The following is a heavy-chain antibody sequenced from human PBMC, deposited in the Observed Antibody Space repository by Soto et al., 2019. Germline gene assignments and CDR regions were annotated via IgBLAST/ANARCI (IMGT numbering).Heavy chain of an antibody. CDR1: GFTFSSYG. CDR2: ISYDGSNK. V-gene: IGHV3-30*18. CDR3: AKAYIVATIEDGFDY. D-gene: IGHD5-12*01. Sequence: QVQLVESGGGVVQPGRSLRLSCAASGFTFSSYGMHWVRQAPGKGLEWVAVISYDGSNKYYADSVKGRFTISRDNSKNTLYLQMNSLRAEDTAVYYCAKAYIVATIEDGFDYWGQGTLVTVSS. J-gene: IGHJ4*02.